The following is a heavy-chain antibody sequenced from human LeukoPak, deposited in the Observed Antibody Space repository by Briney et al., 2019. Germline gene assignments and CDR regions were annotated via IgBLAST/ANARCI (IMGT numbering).Heavy chain of an antibody. D-gene: IGHD1-14*01. Sequence: GGSLRLSCAASGFSFSSSWMSWVRQAPGKGLEWVANIKPDGSEKYYVDSVRGRFTISRDNAKNTLYLQMDSLRAEDTAVYYCTTGIGNYYYYWGQGTLVTVAS. CDR2: IKPDGSEK. CDR1: GFSFSSSW. V-gene: IGHV3-7*01. CDR3: TTGIGNYYYY. J-gene: IGHJ4*02.